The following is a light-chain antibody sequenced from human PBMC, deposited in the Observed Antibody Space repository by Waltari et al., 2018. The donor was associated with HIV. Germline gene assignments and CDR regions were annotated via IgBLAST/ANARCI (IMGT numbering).Light chain of an antibody. V-gene: IGKV3-15*01. J-gene: IGKJ3*01. CDR1: QSVSSN. CDR2: GAS. Sequence: EIVVTQSPATLSVSPGERATLSCRASQSVSSNLAWYQQKPGQAPRLLIYGASTRAAGVPARFSGSGSGTEFTLTISSLQSEDFAVYYCQQYNNWHTFGSWDQSGYQT. CDR3: QQYNNWHT.